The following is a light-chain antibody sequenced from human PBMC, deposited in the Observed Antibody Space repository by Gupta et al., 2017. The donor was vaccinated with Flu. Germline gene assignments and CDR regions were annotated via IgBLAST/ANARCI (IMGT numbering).Light chain of an antibody. CDR3: SDSDDSMHGNYV. V-gene: IGLV1-44*01. CDR2: NNE. J-gene: IGLJ1*01. CDR1: SSNIVSNT. Sequence: QSVLTQPPSASGTPGPVVTMSCSGSSSNIVSNTVNWYQQLPGMDPQLLIENNEQRPSGVPHRFSCDTYCDYASPVISGRQYEDEADEYWSDSDDSMHGNYVLGTGTKVTVL.